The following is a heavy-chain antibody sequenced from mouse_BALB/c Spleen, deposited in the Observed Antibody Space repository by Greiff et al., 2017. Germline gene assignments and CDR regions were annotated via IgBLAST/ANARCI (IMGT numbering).Heavy chain of an antibody. D-gene: IGHD3-1*01. CDR1: GYSITSGYY. CDR3: ARDARVYAMDY. J-gene: IGHJ4*01. Sequence: DVKLQESGPGLVKPSQSLSLTCSVTGYSITSGYYWNWIRQFPGNKLEWMGYISYDGSNNYNPSLKNRISITRDTSKNQFFLKLNSVTTEDTATYYCARDARVYAMDYWGQGTSVTVSS. CDR2: ISYDGSN. V-gene: IGHV3-6*02.